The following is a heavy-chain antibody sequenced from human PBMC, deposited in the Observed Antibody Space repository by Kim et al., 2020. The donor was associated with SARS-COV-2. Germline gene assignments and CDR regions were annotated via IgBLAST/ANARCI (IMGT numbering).Heavy chain of an antibody. CDR2: ISQSGLT. V-gene: IGHV4-34*01. D-gene: IGHD6-13*01. Sequence: SETLSLTCGVHGGSFNGYYWTWIRQIPGKGLEWLGEISQSGLTNYNPSLESRVTMSVDPAKRQLSLNLSSVTAADTGVYYCGRERYSSGWYGMIDLWGRGTLTTVS. J-gene: IGHJ2*01. CDR3: GRERYSSGWYGMIDL. CDR1: GGSFNGYY.